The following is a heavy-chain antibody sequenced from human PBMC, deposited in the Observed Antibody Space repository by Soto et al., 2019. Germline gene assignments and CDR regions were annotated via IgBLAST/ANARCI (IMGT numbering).Heavy chain of an antibody. Sequence: QVQLVESGGGVVQPGRSLRLSCAASGFTFSSYGMHWVRQAPGKGLEWVAVVSYDGSTKFHADSVKGRFTISRDSSKNTVSLQMNSLRAEDTAIYYCARHIGDDSGDYIDSWGQGILVTVSS. CDR1: GFTFSSYG. D-gene: IGHD4-17*01. J-gene: IGHJ4*02. CDR2: VSYDGSTK. V-gene: IGHV3-30*01. CDR3: ARHIGDDSGDYIDS.